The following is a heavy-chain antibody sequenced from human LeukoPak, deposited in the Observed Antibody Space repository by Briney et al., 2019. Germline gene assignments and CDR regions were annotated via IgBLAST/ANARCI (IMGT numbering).Heavy chain of an antibody. V-gene: IGHV3-30*02. Sequence: GGSLRLSCAASGFTFSSYGMHWVCQAPGKGLEWVAFIRYDGSNKYYADSVKGRFTISRDNSKNTLYLQMNSLRAEDTAVYCCAKDWTPTYYYDSSGYASPADYWGQGTLVTVSS. J-gene: IGHJ4*02. CDR1: GFTFSSYG. CDR3: AKDWTPTYYYDSSGYASPADY. D-gene: IGHD3-22*01. CDR2: IRYDGSNK.